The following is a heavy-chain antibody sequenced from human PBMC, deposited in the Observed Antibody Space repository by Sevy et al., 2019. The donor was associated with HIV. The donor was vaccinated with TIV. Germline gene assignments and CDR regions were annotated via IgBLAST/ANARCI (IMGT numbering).Heavy chain of an antibody. Sequence: GGSLRLSCAASGFTFSNAWMSWVCQAPGKGLEWVGRIKSKTDGGTTDYAAPVKGRFTISRDDSKNTLYLQMNSLKTEDTAVYYCTTDWRGYCSGGSCYSTADYYGMDVWGQGTTVTVSS. CDR2: IKSKTDGGTT. CDR3: TTDWRGYCSGGSCYSTADYYGMDV. D-gene: IGHD2-15*01. V-gene: IGHV3-15*01. CDR1: GFTFSNAW. J-gene: IGHJ6*02.